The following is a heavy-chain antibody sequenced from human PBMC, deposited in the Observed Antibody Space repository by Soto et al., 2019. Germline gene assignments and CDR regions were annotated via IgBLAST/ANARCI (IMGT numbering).Heavy chain of an antibody. D-gene: IGHD3-3*01. Sequence: SETLSLTCAIYGWSFSGYYWCWIRQPPGKGLGWIGEINHSGSTNYNPSLKSRVTISVDTSKNQFSLKLSSVTAADTAVYYCARSSFLYYDFWSGYYGGLDYWGQGTLVTVSS. CDR2: INHSGST. V-gene: IGHV4-34*01. CDR1: GWSFSGYY. CDR3: ARSSFLYYDFWSGYYGGLDY. J-gene: IGHJ4*02.